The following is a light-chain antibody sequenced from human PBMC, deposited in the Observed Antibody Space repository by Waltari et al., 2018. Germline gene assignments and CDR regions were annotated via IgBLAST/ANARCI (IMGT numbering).Light chain of an antibody. CDR3: QQYNTYSPT. CDR1: QTITRW. V-gene: IGKV1-5*03. CDR2: KAS. J-gene: IGKJ4*01. Sequence: DVQMTQYPSTLYASVGGTVTIICRASQTITRWLAWYQQKPGKSPTLLIYKASTLQPGVPSRFSGSGSGTEFTLTISNLQPDDSATFYCQQYNTYSPTFGQGTRVEIK.